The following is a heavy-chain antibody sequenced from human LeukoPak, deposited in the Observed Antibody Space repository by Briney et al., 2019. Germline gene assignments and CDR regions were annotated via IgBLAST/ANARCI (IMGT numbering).Heavy chain of an antibody. CDR2: IYSGGST. V-gene: IGHV3-53*01. J-gene: IGHJ5*02. CDR3: ARVFRGRSLLRASNWFDP. Sequence: GGSLRLSCAASGFTFSSYAMSWVRQAPGKGLEWVSVIYSGGSTYYADSVKGRFTISRDNSKNTLYLQMNSLRAEDTAVYYCARVFRGRSLLRASNWFDPWGQGTLVTVSS. D-gene: IGHD3-16*02. CDR1: GFTFSSYA.